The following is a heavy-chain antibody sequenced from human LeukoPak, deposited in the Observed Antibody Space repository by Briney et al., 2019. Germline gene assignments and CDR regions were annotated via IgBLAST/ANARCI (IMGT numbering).Heavy chain of an antibody. CDR3: ARVVYADNDY. J-gene: IGHJ4*02. Sequence: ASVKVSCKASGYTFTSSGFTWVRQAPGQGLEWMGWISAYNGNTYFAPKFEGRLTTTTETSTSTAYMELRNLKSDDTAVYYCARVVYADNDYWGQGTLVIVSS. CDR1: GYTFTSSG. V-gene: IGHV1-18*01. CDR2: ISAYNGNT. D-gene: IGHD2-8*01.